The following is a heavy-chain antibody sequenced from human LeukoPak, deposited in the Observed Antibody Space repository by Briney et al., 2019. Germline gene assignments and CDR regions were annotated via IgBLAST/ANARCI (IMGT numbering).Heavy chain of an antibody. CDR2: INHSGST. CDR1: GVSFSGYY. CDR3: ARGPGYYYDSSGYYYPSPPFDY. Sequence: PSETLSLTCAVYGVSFSGYYWSWIRQPPGKGLEWIGEINHSGSTNYNPSLKSRVTISVDTSKNQFSLKLSSVTAADTAVYYCARGPGYYYDSSGYYYPSPPFDYWGQGTLVTVSS. V-gene: IGHV4-34*01. J-gene: IGHJ4*02. D-gene: IGHD3-22*01.